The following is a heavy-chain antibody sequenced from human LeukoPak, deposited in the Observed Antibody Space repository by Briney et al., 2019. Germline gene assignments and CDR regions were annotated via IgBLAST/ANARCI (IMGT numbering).Heavy chain of an antibody. CDR2: INEDGSNK. D-gene: IGHD6-19*01. Sequence: GGSLRLSCTASGVSFSNHYMRWIREAPGKGLEWVANINEDGSNKWHLGSVKGRFTVSRDNARNSLYLQMNSLRVEDTAVYYCTRVIVAVPGYFDYFDFWGQGVLVTVSS. CDR1: GVSFSNHY. CDR3: TRVIVAVPGYFDYFDF. J-gene: IGHJ4*02. V-gene: IGHV3-7*01.